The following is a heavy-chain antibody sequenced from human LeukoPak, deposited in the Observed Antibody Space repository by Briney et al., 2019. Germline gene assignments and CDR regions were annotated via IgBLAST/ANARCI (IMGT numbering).Heavy chain of an antibody. V-gene: IGHV4-39*07. CDR1: GGSISSGGYY. CDR2: INHSGST. J-gene: IGHJ4*02. Sequence: PSETLSLTCTVSGGSISSGGYYWSWIRQPPGKGLEWIGEINHSGSTNYNPSLKSRVTISVDTSKNQFSLKLSSVTAADTAVYYCARGPEYYYDSSGYTKSRSFDYWGQGTLVTVSS. D-gene: IGHD3-22*01. CDR3: ARGPEYYYDSSGYTKSRSFDY.